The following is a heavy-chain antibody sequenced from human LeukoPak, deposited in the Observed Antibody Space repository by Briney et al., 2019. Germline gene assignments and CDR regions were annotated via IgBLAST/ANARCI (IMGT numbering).Heavy chain of an antibody. V-gene: IGHV4-59*01. Sequence: SETLSLTCTVSDASISGYYWSWIRQPPGKGLEWIGSIHFSGSTNYNPSLRSRVTISVDTSKNQLSLKLISVTAADTAVYYCARDLGGIYFDYWGPGTLVTVSS. D-gene: IGHD1-26*01. CDR3: ARDLGGIYFDY. CDR2: IHFSGST. CDR1: DASISGYY. J-gene: IGHJ4*02.